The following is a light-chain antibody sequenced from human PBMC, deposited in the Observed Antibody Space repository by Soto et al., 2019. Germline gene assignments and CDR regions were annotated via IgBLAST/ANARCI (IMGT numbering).Light chain of an antibody. V-gene: IGKV3-20*01. CDR1: QTISSSS. J-gene: IGKJ3*01. CDR2: GAS. CDR3: QQYDGAPLT. Sequence: EVVLTQSPGTLSLSPGERATLSCRASQTISSSSLAWYQQRPGQAPRLLMSGASARATGIPDRFGGGGSGTDFTLTISRLESEDFAVYYCQQYDGAPLTFGPGTKVDVK.